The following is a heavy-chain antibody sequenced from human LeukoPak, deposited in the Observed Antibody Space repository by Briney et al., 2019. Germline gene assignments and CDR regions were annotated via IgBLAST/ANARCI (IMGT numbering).Heavy chain of an antibody. V-gene: IGHV1-18*01. D-gene: IGHD3-9*01. CDR3: ARGGERYFDWLLRRYGMGV. CDR2: ISAYNGNT. Sequence: ASVKVSCKASGYTFTSYGISWVRQAPGQGLEWMGWISAYNGNTNYAQKLQGRVTITTDPSTSTAYMELRSLRSDDTAVYYCARGGERYFDWLLRRYGMGVWGQGTTVTVSS. CDR1: GYTFTSYG. J-gene: IGHJ6*02.